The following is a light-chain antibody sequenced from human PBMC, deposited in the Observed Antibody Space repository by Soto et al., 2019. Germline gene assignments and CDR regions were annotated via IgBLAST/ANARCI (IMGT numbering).Light chain of an antibody. V-gene: IGKV1-9*01. CDR1: QDISDY. J-gene: IGKJ4*01. Sequence: DIQLTQSPSFLSATVGDRVTITCRASQDISDYLAWYQQRPGKAPKLLIYAASTLQSGVPSRFSGSGSGTEFTLTISSLQPEDFATYSCQQLNSYPLTFGGGTMV. CDR3: QQLNSYPLT. CDR2: AAS.